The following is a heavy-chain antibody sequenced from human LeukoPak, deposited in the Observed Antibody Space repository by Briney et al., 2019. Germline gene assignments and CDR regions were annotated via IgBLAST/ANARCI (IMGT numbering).Heavy chain of an antibody. CDR2: ISFDGSNK. D-gene: IGHD2-15*01. V-gene: IGHV3-30*18. CDR3: AKEVAKISNYDH. Sequence: GRSLRLSCAASGFAFSSYGIHWVRQAPGEGLEWVAVISFDGSNKYYADSVKGRCTISRDNSKNAVHLQMNGLRPEDTAVYYCAKEVAKISNYDHWGQGTLVTVSS. CDR1: GFAFSSYG. J-gene: IGHJ4*02.